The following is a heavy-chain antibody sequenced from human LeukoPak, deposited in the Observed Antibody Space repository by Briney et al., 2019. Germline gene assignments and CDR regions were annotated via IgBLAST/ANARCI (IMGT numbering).Heavy chain of an antibody. V-gene: IGHV3-7*01. J-gene: IGHJ4*02. D-gene: IGHD1-26*01. Sequence: GGSLRLSCAASGFTFNNYWMSWVRQVRQAPGKGLEWVANIKQDGSEKHYVDSVKGRFTISRDNAKNSLYLQMNSLRAEDTAVYYCARDKVVGATNFDYWGQGTLVTVSS. CDR1: GFTFNNYW. CDR2: IKQDGSEK. CDR3: ARDKVVGATNFDY.